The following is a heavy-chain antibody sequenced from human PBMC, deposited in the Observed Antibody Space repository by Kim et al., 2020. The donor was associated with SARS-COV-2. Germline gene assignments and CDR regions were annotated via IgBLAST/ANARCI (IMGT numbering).Heavy chain of an antibody. J-gene: IGHJ1*01. V-gene: IGHV7-4-1*02. CDR2: INTNTGNP. D-gene: IGHD4-17*01. Sequence: ASVKVSCKASGYTFTSYAMNWVRQAPGQGLEWMGWINTNTGNPTYAQGFTGRFVFSLDTSVSTAYLQISSLKAEDTAVYYCARERGPDYGGNLAVEYFQHWGQGTLVTVSS. CDR3: ARERGPDYGGNLAVEYFQH. CDR1: GYTFTSYA.